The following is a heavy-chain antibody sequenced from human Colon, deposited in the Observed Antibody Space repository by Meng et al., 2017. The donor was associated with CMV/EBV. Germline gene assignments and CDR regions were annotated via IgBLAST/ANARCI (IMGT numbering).Heavy chain of an antibody. Sequence: GESLKISCAASGFTFSIYSMNWVRQAPGKGLEWVSYSSSRSSTIYYADSVKGRFTISRENAKNSVYLQMNSLRAEDTAIYYCARERIVEVPAAAYFQHWGQGTLVTVSS. V-gene: IGHV3-48*04. D-gene: IGHD2-2*01. CDR2: SSSRSSTI. CDR1: GFTFSIYS. CDR3: ARERIVEVPAAAYFQH. J-gene: IGHJ1*01.